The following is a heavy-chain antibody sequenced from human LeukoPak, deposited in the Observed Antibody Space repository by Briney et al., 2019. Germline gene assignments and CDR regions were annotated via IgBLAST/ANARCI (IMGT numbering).Heavy chain of an antibody. CDR1: GFTFSSYS. CDR3: ARVGYASHDY. V-gene: IGHV3-21*01. D-gene: IGHD2-2*01. J-gene: IGHJ4*02. Sequence: GGSLRLSCAASGFTFSSYSMNWVRQAPGKGLEWVSSIGSSRSYIYYADSVKGRFTISRDNAKNSLYLQMNSLRAEDTAVYYCARVGYASHDYWGQGTLVTVSS. CDR2: IGSSRSYI.